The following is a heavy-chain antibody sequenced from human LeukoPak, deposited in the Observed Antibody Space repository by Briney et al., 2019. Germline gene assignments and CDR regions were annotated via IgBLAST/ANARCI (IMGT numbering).Heavy chain of an antibody. J-gene: IGHJ4*02. CDR2: INHSGST. CDR3: ATLGEYYDSSGYYYN. V-gene: IGHV4-34*08. Sequence: GSLRLSCAASGFTFRNYWMSWVRQAPGKGLEWIGEINHSGSTNYNPSLKSRVTISVDTSKNQFSLKLTSVTAADTAVYYCATLGEYYDSSGYYYNWGQGTLVTVSS. D-gene: IGHD3-22*01. CDR1: GFTFRNYW.